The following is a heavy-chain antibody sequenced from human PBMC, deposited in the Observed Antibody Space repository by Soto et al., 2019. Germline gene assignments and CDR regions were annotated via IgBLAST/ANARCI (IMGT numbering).Heavy chain of an antibody. J-gene: IGHJ4*02. Sequence: PGESLKISCKGSGYTFTTYGIVWVRQMPGKGLEWMGNIYPGDSDTRYSPSFQGQVSFSADRSINTAYLQWSSLKASDTAMYYCARISVVTIVRGVLEYWGPGTLVTVSS. CDR2: IYPGDSDT. D-gene: IGHD3-10*01. CDR3: ARISVVTIVRGVLEY. V-gene: IGHV5-51*01. CDR1: GYTFTTYG.